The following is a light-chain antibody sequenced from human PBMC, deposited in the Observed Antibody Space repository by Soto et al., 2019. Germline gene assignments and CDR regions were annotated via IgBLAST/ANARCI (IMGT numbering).Light chain of an antibody. CDR1: QGISSW. Sequence: DIQMTQSPSSVSASVGDRVTITCRASQGISSWLAWYQKKPGKAPNLLIYAASSLQSGVPSRFSGSGSGTDFTLTISSLQPEDFATYYCQQSYSTPWTFGQGTKVDIK. V-gene: IGKV1-12*01. CDR3: QQSYSTPWT. CDR2: AAS. J-gene: IGKJ1*01.